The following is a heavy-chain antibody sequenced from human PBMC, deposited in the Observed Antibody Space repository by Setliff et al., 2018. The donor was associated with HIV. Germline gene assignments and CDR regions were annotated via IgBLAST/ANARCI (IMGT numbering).Heavy chain of an antibody. D-gene: IGHD6-13*01. Sequence: SETLSLTCAVSGDSINTPHCWSWVRQSLEKGLEWIGYMYASGSTDYNPSLKSRVTISVDTSKNQFSLKLSSVTAADTAVYYCARETVAAAGNPLYYYYYYMDVWGKGTTVTVSS. J-gene: IGHJ6*03. CDR2: MYASGST. CDR3: ARETVAAAGNPLYYYYYYMDV. CDR1: GDSINTPHC. V-gene: IGHV4-4*02.